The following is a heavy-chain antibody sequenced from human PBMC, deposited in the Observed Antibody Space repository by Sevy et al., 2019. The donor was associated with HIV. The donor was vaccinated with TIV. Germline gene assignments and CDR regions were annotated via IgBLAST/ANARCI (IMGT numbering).Heavy chain of an antibody. CDR3: ARKRYCSSTSCYTGFDY. J-gene: IGHJ4*02. CDR2: ISSSSSYI. D-gene: IGHD2-2*02. CDR1: GFTFSSYS. Sequence: GSLRLSCAASGFTFSSYSMNWVRQAPGKGLEWVSSISSSSSYIYYADSVKGRFSISRDNAKNSLYLQMNSLRAEDTAVYYCARKRYCSSTSCYTGFDYWGQGTLVTVSS. V-gene: IGHV3-21*01.